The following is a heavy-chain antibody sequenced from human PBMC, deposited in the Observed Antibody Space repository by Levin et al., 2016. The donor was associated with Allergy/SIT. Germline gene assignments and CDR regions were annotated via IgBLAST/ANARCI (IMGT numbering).Heavy chain of an antibody. CDR3: ARALPSPNDVGAFDP. CDR2: IYHSGST. CDR1: GGSISSGGYS. Sequence: SETLSLTCAVSGGSISSGGYSWSWIRQPPGKGLEWIGYIYHSGSTYYNPSLKSRVTISVDRSKNQFSLKLSSVTAADTAVYYCARALPSPNDVGAFDPWGQGTLVTVSS. J-gene: IGHJ5*02. V-gene: IGHV4-30-2*01. D-gene: IGHD1-1*01.